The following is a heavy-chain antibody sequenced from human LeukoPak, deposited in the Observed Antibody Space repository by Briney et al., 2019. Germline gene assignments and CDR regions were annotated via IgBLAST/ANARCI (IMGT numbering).Heavy chain of an antibody. CDR2: IYYTGST. CDR1: GDSIINYY. J-gene: IGHJ4*02. D-gene: IGHD4-23*01. V-gene: IGHV4-59*01. Sequence: SETLSLTCTVSGDSIINYYCSWIRQTPGNGLEWIGFIYYTGSTSYNPSLKSRVTMSVDTSKNQFSLKLSSVTAADTAVYYCARDQAYGGNGELDYWGQGTLVTVSS. CDR3: ARDQAYGGNGELDY.